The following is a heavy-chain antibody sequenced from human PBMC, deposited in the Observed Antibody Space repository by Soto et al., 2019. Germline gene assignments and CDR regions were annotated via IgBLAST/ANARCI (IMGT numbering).Heavy chain of an antibody. CDR2: MSSDGSKI. J-gene: IGHJ4*02. V-gene: IGHV3-30*18. D-gene: IGHD1-26*01. CDR1: GFDFTYYA. CDR3: AKDEGVGGTLGLFDY. Sequence: QVQLVESGGGAVQPGESLRLSCVDSGFDFTYYAMHWVRQAPGKGLESVAVMSSDGSKIHHTDSVKGRFTISRDNSKNTLYLQMNSLRKEDTAVYFCAKDEGVGGTLGLFDYWGQGTLVSVSS.